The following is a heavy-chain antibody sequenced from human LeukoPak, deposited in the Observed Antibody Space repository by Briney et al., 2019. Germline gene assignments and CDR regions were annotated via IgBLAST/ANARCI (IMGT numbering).Heavy chain of an antibody. Sequence: GGSLRLSCAASGFTFSSYSMNWVRQAPGKGLEWVSSISSSSSYIYYADSVKGRFTISRDNAKNSLYLQMNSLRAEDTAVYYCARDLLGYNYHYMDVWGKGTTVTASS. CDR1: GFTFSSYS. V-gene: IGHV3-21*01. J-gene: IGHJ6*03. CDR3: ARDLLGYNYHYMDV. D-gene: IGHD3-16*02. CDR2: ISSSSSYI.